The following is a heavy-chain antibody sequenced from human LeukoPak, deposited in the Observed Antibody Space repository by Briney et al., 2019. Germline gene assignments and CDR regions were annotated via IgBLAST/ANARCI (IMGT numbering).Heavy chain of an antibody. D-gene: IGHD3-10*01. Sequence: APVKVSCKASGYTFTDYYMHWVRQAPGQGLEWMGWINPNSGGTNYAQKFQGRVTMTRDTSISTAYMELSRLRSVDTAVYYCARQVDGTAYFDYWGQGTLVTVSS. CDR2: INPNSGGT. J-gene: IGHJ4*02. V-gene: IGHV1-2*02. CDR3: ARQVDGTAYFDY. CDR1: GYTFTDYY.